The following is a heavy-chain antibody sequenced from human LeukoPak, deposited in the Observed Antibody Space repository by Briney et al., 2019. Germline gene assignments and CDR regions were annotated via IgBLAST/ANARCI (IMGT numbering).Heavy chain of an antibody. CDR3: ARLRDDAFDI. CDR1: GFTFDEYA. J-gene: IGHJ3*02. Sequence: GGSLRLSCRVSGFTFDEYAMSWVRQAPGKGLEWVAFVRGKPNGGTTEYAASVKGRFTISRDDSKNTLYLQMNSLRAEDTAVYYCARLRDDAFDIWGQGTMVTVSS. CDR2: VRGKPNGGTT. D-gene: IGHD4-17*01. V-gene: IGHV3-49*04.